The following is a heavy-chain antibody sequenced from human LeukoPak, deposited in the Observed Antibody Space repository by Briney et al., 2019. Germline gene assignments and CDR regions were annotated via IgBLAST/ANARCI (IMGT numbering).Heavy chain of an antibody. CDR3: ARDSSIVEGGGLTWFDP. CDR2: INPNSGGT. V-gene: IGHV1-2*02. D-gene: IGHD1-26*01. Sequence: ASVKVSCKASGYTFTGYYMHWVRQAPGQGLEWMGCINPNSGGTKYAQKFQGGVTLTRDTSISTAYMELSRLRSDDTAVYYCARDSSIVEGGGLTWFDPWGQGTPVTVSS. CDR1: GYTFTGYY. J-gene: IGHJ5*02.